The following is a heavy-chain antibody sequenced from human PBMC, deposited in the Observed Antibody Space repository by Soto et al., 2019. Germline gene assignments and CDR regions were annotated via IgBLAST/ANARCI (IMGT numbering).Heavy chain of an antibody. CDR3: ARGKRDIVVVPAAIDAFDI. CDR1: GGTFSSYA. D-gene: IGHD2-2*01. Sequence: QVQLVQSGAEVKKPGSSVTVSCKASGGTFSSYAISWVRQAPGQGLEWMGGIIPIFGTANYAQKFQGRVTITADESTSTAYMELSSLRSEDTAVYYCARGKRDIVVVPAAIDAFDIWGQGTMVTVSS. CDR2: IIPIFGTA. V-gene: IGHV1-69*01. J-gene: IGHJ3*02.